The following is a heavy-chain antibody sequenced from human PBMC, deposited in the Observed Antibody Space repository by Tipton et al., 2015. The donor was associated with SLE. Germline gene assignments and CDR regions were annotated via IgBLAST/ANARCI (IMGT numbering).Heavy chain of an antibody. CDR2: LNTDGSHT. V-gene: IGHV3-74*01. D-gene: IGHD4-17*01. J-gene: IGHJ4*02. CDR3: AKDDSGANSLDY. CDR1: GFTFSNYW. Sequence: SLRLSCAASGFTFSNYWMHWVRQAPGKGLVWVSRLNTDGSHTAYADSVKGRFTISRDNADNTLYLLMSSLRAEDTAVYYCAKDDSGANSLDYWGQGTRVTASS.